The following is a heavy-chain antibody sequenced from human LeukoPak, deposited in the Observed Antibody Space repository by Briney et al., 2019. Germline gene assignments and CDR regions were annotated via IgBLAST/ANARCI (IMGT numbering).Heavy chain of an antibody. CDR2: IHYSGST. V-gene: IGHV4-59*12. CDR3: ARDGRVDCSGGSCYPRKFDY. J-gene: IGHJ4*02. Sequence: SETLSLTCTVSGGSISNYYWSWIRQPPGKGLEWIGYIHYSGSTYYNPSLKSRVTISVDTSKNQFSLKLSSVTAADTAVYYCARDGRVDCSGGSCYPRKFDYWGQGTLVTVSS. CDR1: GGSISNYY. D-gene: IGHD2-15*01.